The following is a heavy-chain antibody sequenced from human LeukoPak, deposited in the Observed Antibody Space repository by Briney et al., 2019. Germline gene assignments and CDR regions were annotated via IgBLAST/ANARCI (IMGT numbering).Heavy chain of an antibody. CDR1: GGSISSYY. CDR3: ARGPLGDEFADAFDI. V-gene: IGHV4-59*01. D-gene: IGHD4-17*01. Sequence: SETLSLTCTVSGGSISSYYWGWIRQPPGKGLEWIGYIYYSGSTNYNPSLKSRVTISVDTSKNQFSLKLSSVTAADTAVYYCARGPLGDEFADAFDIWGQGTMVTVSS. J-gene: IGHJ3*02. CDR2: IYYSGST.